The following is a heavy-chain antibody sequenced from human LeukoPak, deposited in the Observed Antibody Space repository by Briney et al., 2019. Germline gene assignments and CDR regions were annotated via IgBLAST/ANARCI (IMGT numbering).Heavy chain of an antibody. CDR3: ARDSGFLEWLFWFDP. D-gene: IGHD3-3*01. J-gene: IGHJ5*02. V-gene: IGHV3-21*01. CDR2: ISSSSSYI. Sequence: GGSLRLSCAASGFTFSSYSMNWVRQAPGKGLEWVSSISSSSSYIYYADSVKGRFTISRDNAKNSLYLQMNSLRAEDTAVYYCARDSGFLEWLFWFDPRGQGTLVTVSS. CDR1: GFTFSSYS.